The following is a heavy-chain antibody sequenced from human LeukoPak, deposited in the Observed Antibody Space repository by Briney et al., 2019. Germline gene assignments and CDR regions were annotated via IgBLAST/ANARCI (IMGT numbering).Heavy chain of an antibody. V-gene: IGHV4-30-4*08. D-gene: IGHD4-17*01. Sequence: SQTLSLTCTVSGGSISSGDYYWSWIRQPPGKGLVWIGYIYYSGSTYYNPSLKSRVTISVDTSKNQFSLKLSSVTAADTAVYYCARAEIDYGSGNWGQGTLVTVSS. CDR1: GGSISSGDYY. CDR3: ARAEIDYGSGN. CDR2: IYYSGST. J-gene: IGHJ4*02.